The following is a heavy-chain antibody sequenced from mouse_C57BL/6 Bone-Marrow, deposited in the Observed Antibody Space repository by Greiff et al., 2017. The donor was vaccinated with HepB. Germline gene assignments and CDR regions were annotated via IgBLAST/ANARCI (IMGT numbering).Heavy chain of an antibody. CDR1: GYTFTSYW. J-gene: IGHJ4*01. Sequence: QVQLQQPGAELVKPGASVKLSCKASGYTFTSYWMQWVKQRPGQGLEWIGEIDPSDSYTNYNKKFKGKATLTVDTSSSTAYMQLSSLTSEDSAVYYCAGPVERRTYYAMDYWGRGTSVTVTS. CDR3: AGPVERRTYYAMDY. CDR2: IDPSDSYT. V-gene: IGHV1-50*01. D-gene: IGHD1-1*01.